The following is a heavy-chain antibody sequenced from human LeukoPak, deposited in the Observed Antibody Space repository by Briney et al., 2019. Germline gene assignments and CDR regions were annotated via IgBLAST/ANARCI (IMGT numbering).Heavy chain of an antibody. CDR3: VREGNELLSKNFDY. CDR1: GFTFTGYY. J-gene: IGHJ4*02. V-gene: IGHV1-2*02. CDR2: INHQSGGT. Sequence: ASVKVSCKASGFTFTGYYIHWVRQAPGQGLEGMGYINHQSGGTNSPQKFQGRVTMTTHTSISTAYMELSSLISDDTAMYYCVREGNELLSKNFDYWGQGTLVTVSS. D-gene: IGHD2-21*02.